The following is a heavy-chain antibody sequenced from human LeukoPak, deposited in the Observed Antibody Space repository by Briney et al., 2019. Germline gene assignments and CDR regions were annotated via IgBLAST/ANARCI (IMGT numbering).Heavy chain of an antibody. Sequence: GGSLRLSCAASGFTFSRYGMHWVRQAPGKGLEWVAVISYNGSNKYYADSVKGRFTISRDNSKNTLYLQMNSLKTEDTAVYYCTTTHLASLAAADPNYYYYYGMDVWGQGTTVTVSS. CDR1: GFTFSRYG. D-gene: IGHD6-13*01. J-gene: IGHJ6*02. CDR3: TTTHLASLAAADPNYYYYYGMDV. V-gene: IGHV3-30*03. CDR2: ISYNGSNK.